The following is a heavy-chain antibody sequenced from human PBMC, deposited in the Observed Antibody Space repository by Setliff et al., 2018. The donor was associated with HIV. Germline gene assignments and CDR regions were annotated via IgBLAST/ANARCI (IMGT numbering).Heavy chain of an antibody. J-gene: IGHJ4*02. CDR1: GFSFSSYT. V-gene: IGHV3-48*01. D-gene: IGHD3-22*01. Sequence: GGSLRLSCAASGFSFSSYTMNWVRQAPGKGLEWVSYISSSSTTVYYADSVKGRFTISRDNAKNSLYLQMNSLRAEDTAVFYCARERDSNGYQFDYWGQGTLVTVSS. CDR2: ISSSSTTV. CDR3: ARERDSNGYQFDY.